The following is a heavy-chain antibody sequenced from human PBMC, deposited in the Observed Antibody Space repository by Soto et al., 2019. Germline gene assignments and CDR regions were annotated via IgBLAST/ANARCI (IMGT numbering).Heavy chain of an antibody. V-gene: IGHV4-59*01. CDR3: ARGGWKLFDY. Sequence: QVQLQESGPGLVKPSETLSLTCTVSGGSISSYYWSWIRQPPGKGLEWIGYIYYSGSTNYNPSLKSRVTISVDTSKNQFSLKLSSVTAPDTAVYYCARGGWKLFDYWGQGTLVTVSS. D-gene: IGHD6-19*01. CDR1: GGSISSYY. J-gene: IGHJ4*02. CDR2: IYYSGST.